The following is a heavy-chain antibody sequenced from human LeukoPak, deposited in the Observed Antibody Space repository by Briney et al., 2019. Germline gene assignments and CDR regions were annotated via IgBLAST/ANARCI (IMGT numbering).Heavy chain of an antibody. CDR3: ARAVAGPLNFDY. V-gene: IGHV1-24*01. J-gene: IGHJ4*02. Sequence: RFQGRVTMTEDTSTDTAYMELSSLRSDDTAVYYCARAVAGPLNFDYWGQGTLVTVSS. D-gene: IGHD6-19*01.